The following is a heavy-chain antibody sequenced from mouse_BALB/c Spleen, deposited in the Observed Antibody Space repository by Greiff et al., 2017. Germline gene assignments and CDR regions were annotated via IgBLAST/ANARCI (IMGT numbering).Heavy chain of an antibody. J-gene: IGHJ4*01. D-gene: IGHD1-2*01. V-gene: IGHV1-54*01. CDR2: INPGSGGT. Sequence: QVQLQQSGAELVRPGTSVKVSCKASGYAFTNYLIEWVKQRPGQGLEWIGVINPGSGGTNYNEKFKGKATLTADKSSSTAYMQLSSLTSDDSVVYFCARWAITTATPYAMDYWGQGTSVTVSS. CDR1: GYAFTNYL. CDR3: ARWAITTATPYAMDY.